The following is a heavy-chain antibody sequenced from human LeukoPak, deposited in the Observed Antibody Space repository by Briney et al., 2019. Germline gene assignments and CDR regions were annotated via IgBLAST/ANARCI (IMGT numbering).Heavy chain of an antibody. Sequence: GASVKVSCKASGYTFTSYYMHWVRQAPGQGLEWMGIINPSGGSTSYAQKFQGRVTMTRDTSTSTVYMELSSLRSEDTAVYYCARGALRGEYQLLYGCGGDCRERPNDYWGQGTLVTVSS. CDR2: INPSGGST. V-gene: IGHV1-46*01. CDR1: GYTFTSYY. J-gene: IGHJ4*02. CDR3: ARGALRGEYQLLYGCGGDCRERPNDY. D-gene: IGHD2-2*02.